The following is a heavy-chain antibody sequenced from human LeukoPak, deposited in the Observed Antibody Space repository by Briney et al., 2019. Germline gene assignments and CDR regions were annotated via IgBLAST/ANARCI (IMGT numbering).Heavy chain of an antibody. CDR2: IYYSGST. CDR1: GGSISSSSYY. D-gene: IGHD6-19*01. J-gene: IGHJ6*03. V-gene: IGHV4-39*07. CDR3: ARSSGWYHYYYYMDV. Sequence: SETLSLTCTVSGGSISSSSYYWGWIRQPPGKGLEWIGSIYYSGSTYYNPSLKSRVTISVDTSKNQFSLKLSSVTAADTAVYYCARSSGWYHYYYYMDVWGKGTTVTISS.